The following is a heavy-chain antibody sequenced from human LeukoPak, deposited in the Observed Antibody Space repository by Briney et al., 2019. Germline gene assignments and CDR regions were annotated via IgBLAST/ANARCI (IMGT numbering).Heavy chain of an antibody. CDR1: GFTFSSYG. CDR2: ISGSDSST. CDR3: AKSGYNRFDY. V-gene: IGHV3-23*01. D-gene: IGHD5-24*01. J-gene: IGHJ4*02. Sequence: GGSLRLSCAASGFTFSSYGMSWVRQAPGKGLEWVSTISGSDSSTYYADSVKGRFTISRDNSKNTLNSLRADDTAVYYCAKSGYNRFDYWGQGTLVTVSS.